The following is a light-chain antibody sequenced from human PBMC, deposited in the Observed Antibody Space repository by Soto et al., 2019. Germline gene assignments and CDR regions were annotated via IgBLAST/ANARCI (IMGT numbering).Light chain of an antibody. Sequence: QSVLTQPTSVSGAPGQRVTISCTGSRSNIGAGYDVHWYQQLPGTAPKLLIYGNNNRPSGVPDRFSGSKSGTSASLAITGLQAEDEADYYCQSYDSIWNGVVFGGGTKGTVL. CDR1: RSNIGAGYD. CDR2: GNN. J-gene: IGLJ2*01. CDR3: QSYDSIWNGVV. V-gene: IGLV1-40*01.